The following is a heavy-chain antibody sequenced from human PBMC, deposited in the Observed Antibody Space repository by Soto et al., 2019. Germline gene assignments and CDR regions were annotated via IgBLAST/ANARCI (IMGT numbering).Heavy chain of an antibody. CDR1: GGFISSYY. J-gene: IGHJ1*01. Sequence: SETLSLTCTVSGGFISSYYWGWIRQPPGKRLEWIGNIFYSGSTDYNPSLSSRVTIPVDTSKNQFHRNLDSVTTADPALYYCARRTNTMSRDFHSCGQVTIVTVYS. CDR2: IFYSGST. D-gene: IGHD3-9*01. V-gene: IGHV4-59*01. CDR3: ARRTNTMSRDFHS.